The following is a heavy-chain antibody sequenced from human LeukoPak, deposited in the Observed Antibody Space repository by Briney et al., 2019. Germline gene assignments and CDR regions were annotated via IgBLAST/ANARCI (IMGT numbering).Heavy chain of an antibody. CDR2: IIPIFGTA. V-gene: IGHV1-69*06. Sequence: ASVKVSCKASGGTFSSYAISWVRQAPGQGLEWMGGIIPIFGTANYAQKFQGRVTITADKSTSTAYMELSSLRSEDTAVYYCARDVGYYDYVWGSYRYTPLDYWGQGTLVTVSS. D-gene: IGHD3-16*02. CDR3: ARDVGYYDYVWGSYRYTPLDY. CDR1: GGTFSSYA. J-gene: IGHJ4*02.